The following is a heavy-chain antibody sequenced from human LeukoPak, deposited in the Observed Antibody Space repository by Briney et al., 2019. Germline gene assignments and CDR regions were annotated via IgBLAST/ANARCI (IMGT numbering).Heavy chain of an antibody. V-gene: IGHV4-34*01. J-gene: IGHJ4*02. Sequence: SETLSLTCAVYGGSFSGYYWSWIRQPPGKGLEWIGEINHSGSTNYNPSLKSRVTISVDTSKNQFSLKLSSVTAADTAVYYCVRRRIAARLPFDYWGQGTLVTVSS. D-gene: IGHD6-6*01. CDR3: VRRRIAARLPFDY. CDR2: INHSGST. CDR1: GGSFSGYY.